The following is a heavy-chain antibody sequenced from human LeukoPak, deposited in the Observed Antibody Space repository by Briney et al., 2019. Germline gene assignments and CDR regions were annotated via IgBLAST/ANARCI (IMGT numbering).Heavy chain of an antibody. Sequence: GGSLRLSCTASGFTFSSFGMSWVRQAPGKGLEWVGFIRSNAYGGTTDYAASVKGRFTIPRDDSKSFTYLQMNSLKPEYTAVYYCTRGFSSWPYYFDYWGQGTLVTVSS. CDR1: GFTFSSFG. CDR3: TRGFSSWPYYFDY. D-gene: IGHD6-13*01. J-gene: IGHJ4*02. V-gene: IGHV3-49*04. CDR2: IRSNAYGGTT.